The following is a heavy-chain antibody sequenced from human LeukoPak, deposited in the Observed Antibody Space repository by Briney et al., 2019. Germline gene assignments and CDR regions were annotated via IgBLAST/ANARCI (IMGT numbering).Heavy chain of an antibody. CDR1: GYTFTNYG. V-gene: IGHV1-18*01. Sequence: ASVKVSCKASGYTFTNYGITWVRQAPGQGLEWMGWISAYNGNTNYAQKFQGRVTMTTDTSTTTAYMELRSLRSDDTAVYYRARGVGQTTGTTGGYYFDFWGQGTLVTVSS. J-gene: IGHJ4*02. CDR2: ISAYNGNT. CDR3: ARGVGQTTGTTGGYYFDF. D-gene: IGHD1-1*01.